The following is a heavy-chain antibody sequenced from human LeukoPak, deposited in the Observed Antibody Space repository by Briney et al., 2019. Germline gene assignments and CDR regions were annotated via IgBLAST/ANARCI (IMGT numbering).Heavy chain of an antibody. D-gene: IGHD3-3*01. J-gene: IGHJ4*02. Sequence: GGSLRLSCAASGFTFSSYGMHWVRQAPGKGLEWVSSISSSSSYIYYADSVKGRFTISRDNAKNSLYLQMNSLRAEDTAVYYCARAPSHDFWSGYYPYYFDYWGQGTLVTVSS. V-gene: IGHV3-21*01. CDR2: ISSSSSYI. CDR3: ARAPSHDFWSGYYPYYFDY. CDR1: GFTFSSYG.